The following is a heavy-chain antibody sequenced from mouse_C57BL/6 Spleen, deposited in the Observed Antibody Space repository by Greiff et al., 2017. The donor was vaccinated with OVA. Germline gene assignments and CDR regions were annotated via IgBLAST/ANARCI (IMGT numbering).Heavy chain of an antibody. J-gene: IGHJ2*01. CDR1: GFTFTDYY. Sequence: EVKLMESGGGLVQPGGSLSLSCAASGFTFTDYYMSWVRQPPGKALEWLGFIRNKANGYTTEYSASVKGRFTISRDNSQSILYLQMNARRAEDSATYYCARSPTTVVFDYWGQGTTLTVSS. CDR3: ARSPTTVVFDY. V-gene: IGHV7-3*01. D-gene: IGHD1-1*01. CDR2: IRNKANGYTT.